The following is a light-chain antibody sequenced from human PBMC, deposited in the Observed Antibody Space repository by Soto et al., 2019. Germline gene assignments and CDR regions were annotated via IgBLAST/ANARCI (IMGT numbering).Light chain of an antibody. Sequence: QSVLTQPASVSGSPGQSITISCTGTSSDVGDYNYVSWYQQHPGKAPKLMIYDVSKRPSGVPDRFSGSKSGNTASLTISGLQAEDEADYYCCSYVGGYSYVFGIGTKLTVL. J-gene: IGLJ1*01. V-gene: IGLV2-11*01. CDR3: CSYVGGYSYV. CDR1: SSDVGDYNY. CDR2: DVS.